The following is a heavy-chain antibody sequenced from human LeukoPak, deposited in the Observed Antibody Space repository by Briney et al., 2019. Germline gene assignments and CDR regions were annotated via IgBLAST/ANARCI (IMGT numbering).Heavy chain of an antibody. J-gene: IGHJ4*02. Sequence: SETLSLTCTVSGGSISSSSYYWGWIRQPPGKGLEWIGSIYYSGSTYYNPSLKSRVTTSVDTSKNHFSLKLSSVTAADTAVYYCARVVVPAGEFDDWGQGTLVTVSS. CDR2: IYYSGST. CDR1: GGSISSSSYY. V-gene: IGHV4-39*02. D-gene: IGHD2-2*01. CDR3: ARVVVPAGEFDD.